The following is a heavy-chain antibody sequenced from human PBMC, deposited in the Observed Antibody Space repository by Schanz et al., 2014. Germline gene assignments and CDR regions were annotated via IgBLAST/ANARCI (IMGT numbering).Heavy chain of an antibody. CDR3: AREVGGSFGQHY. J-gene: IGHJ4*02. Sequence: EVQLVESGGGLVQPGGSLRLSCAASGFTFSSYWMSWVRQAPGKGLEWVSYISRSSSTIYYADSVKGRFTISRDNAKNSLYLHLNSLRAEDTAVYYCAREVGGSFGQHYWGQGALVTVSS. D-gene: IGHD1-26*01. V-gene: IGHV3-48*01. CDR2: ISRSSSTI. CDR1: GFTFSSYW.